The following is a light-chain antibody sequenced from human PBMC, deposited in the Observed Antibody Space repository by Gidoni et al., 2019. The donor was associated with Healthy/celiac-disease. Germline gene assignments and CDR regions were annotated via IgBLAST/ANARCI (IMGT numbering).Light chain of an antibody. CDR3: QQYGSSMWT. CDR2: GAS. Sequence: EIVLTQSPGTLSLSPGERATLSCRASQSVSSSYLAWYQQKPGQAPRLLIYGASSRATGIPDRFSGSGSGTDFTLTISRLEPEDFAVYYCQQYGSSMWTFXXXTKLEIK. CDR1: QSVSSSY. J-gene: IGKJ2*02. V-gene: IGKV3-20*01.